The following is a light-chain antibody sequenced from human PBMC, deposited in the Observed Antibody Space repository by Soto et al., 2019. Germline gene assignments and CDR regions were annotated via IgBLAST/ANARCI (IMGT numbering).Light chain of an antibody. CDR3: QQYYSSPNT. Sequence: DIVMTQSPDSLAVSLGERATINCKSSQSVLYSSNNRNYLAWYQHKPGQPPKLLIYWASTRESGVPDRFSGSGSGTDFTLTITGLQAEDVAVYYCQQYYSSPNTFGQGTKLEIK. V-gene: IGKV4-1*01. CDR2: WAS. J-gene: IGKJ2*01. CDR1: QSVLYSSNNRNY.